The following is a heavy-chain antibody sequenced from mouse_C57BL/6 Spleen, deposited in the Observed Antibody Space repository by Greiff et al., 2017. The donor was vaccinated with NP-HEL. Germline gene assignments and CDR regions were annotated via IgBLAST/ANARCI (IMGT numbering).Heavy chain of an antibody. Sequence: VQLQQPGAELVKPGASVKLSCKASGYTFTSYWMHWVKQRPGQGLEWIGMIHPNSGSTNYNEKFKSKATLTVDKSSSTAYMQLSSLTSEDSAVYYCARRGGSRGTDYWGQGTTLTVSS. J-gene: IGHJ2*01. V-gene: IGHV1-64*01. CDR2: IHPNSGST. CDR1: GYTFTSYW. CDR3: ARRGGSRGTDY. D-gene: IGHD1-1*01.